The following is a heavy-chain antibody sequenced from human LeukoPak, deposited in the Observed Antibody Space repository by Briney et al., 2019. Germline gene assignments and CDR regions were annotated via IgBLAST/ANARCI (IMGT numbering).Heavy chain of an antibody. D-gene: IGHD3-10*01. CDR1: GFTFSRYW. CDR3: ARERVMYYYGAGSPDY. CDR2: INSDGSST. J-gene: IGHJ4*02. V-gene: IGHV3-74*01. Sequence: GGSLILSCAASGFTFSRYWMHWVRQGPGKGLVWVSRINSDGSSTSYADSVKGRFTISRDNAKNTLYLQMNSLRAEDTAVYYCARERVMYYYGAGSPDYWGQGTLVTVSS.